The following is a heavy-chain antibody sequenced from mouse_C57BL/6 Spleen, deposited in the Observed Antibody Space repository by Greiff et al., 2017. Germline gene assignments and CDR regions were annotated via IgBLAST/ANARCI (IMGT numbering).Heavy chain of an antibody. Sequence: QVQLQQPGAELVKPGASVKLSCKASGYTFTSYWMQWVKQRPGQGLEWIGEIDPSDSYTYYNQKFKGKATLTVDTSSSTAYMQLSSLTSEDSAVYYCARGNSNYVDYYAMDYWGQGTSVTVSS. J-gene: IGHJ4*01. CDR2: IDPSDSYT. D-gene: IGHD2-5*01. V-gene: IGHV1-50*01. CDR1: GYTFTSYW. CDR3: ARGNSNYVDYYAMDY.